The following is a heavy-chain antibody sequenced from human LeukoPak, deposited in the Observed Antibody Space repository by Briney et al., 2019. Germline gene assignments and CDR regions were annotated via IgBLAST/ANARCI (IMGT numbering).Heavy chain of an antibody. CDR2: IYHSGST. CDR3: ATRRSGYYTGISEGYYFDY. J-gene: IGHJ4*02. V-gene: IGHV4-30-2*01. CDR1: GGSISSGGYS. D-gene: IGHD3-3*01. Sequence: SQTLSLTCAVSGGSISSGGYSWSWIRQPPGKGLEWIGYIYHSGSTYYNPSLKSRVTISVDRSKNQFSLKLSSVTAADTAVYYCATRRSGYYTGISEGYYFDYWGQGTLVTVSS.